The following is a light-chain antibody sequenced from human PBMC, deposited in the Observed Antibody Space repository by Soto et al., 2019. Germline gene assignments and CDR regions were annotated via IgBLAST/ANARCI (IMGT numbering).Light chain of an antibody. V-gene: IGLV2-8*01. CDR1: SSDVGGYNF. CDR2: EVD. Sequence: QSVLTQPPSASGSPGQSVTISCTGTSSDVGGYNFVSWYQQHPGKAPKLMIYEVDKRPSGVPDRFSGSKSGNTASLTVSGLQADDEADYYCISYAVTTSYVFGTGTKVT. J-gene: IGLJ1*01. CDR3: ISYAVTTSYV.